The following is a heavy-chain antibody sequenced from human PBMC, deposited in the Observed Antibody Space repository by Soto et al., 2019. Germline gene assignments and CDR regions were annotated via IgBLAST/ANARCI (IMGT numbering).Heavy chain of an antibody. D-gene: IGHD4-17*01. V-gene: IGHV3-23*01. CDR1: GFTFSSYG. J-gene: IGHJ1*01. Sequence: EVQLLQSGGGLEPPGGSLRLSCATSGFTFSSYGMSWVRQAPGKGLEWVSAISGSSDAYYPDSVKGRFTISRDNSRSTLYLQMNSLRAEDTAVYYCATYGGDSGGYDYLKHWGQGSLVTVSS. CDR2: ISGSSDA. CDR3: ATYGGDSGGYDYLKH.